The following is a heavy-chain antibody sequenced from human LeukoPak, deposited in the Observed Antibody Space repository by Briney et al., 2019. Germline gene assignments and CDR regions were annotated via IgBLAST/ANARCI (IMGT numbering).Heavy chain of an antibody. D-gene: IGHD3-3*01. V-gene: IGHV1-8*01. Sequence: ASLKLSCKASGFTFTTYDINWVRQAPGQGLEWMGCMKPNRSNTDYAHNLQGRFTMSRNTSISTPSMQLNSLRSEDTGVYYCARGRRPTLVTVFGVVTPRNYYYYYMDVWGKGATVTVSS. CDR2: MKPNRSNT. CDR3: ARGRRPTLVTVFGVVTPRNYYYYYMDV. CDR1: GFTFTTYD. J-gene: IGHJ6*03.